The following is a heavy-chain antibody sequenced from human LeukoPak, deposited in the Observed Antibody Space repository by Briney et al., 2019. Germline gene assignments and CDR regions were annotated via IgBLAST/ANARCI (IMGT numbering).Heavy chain of an antibody. J-gene: IGHJ3*02. V-gene: IGHV3-21*04. CDR1: GFTFSSYS. CDR3: ARDTGGPHSGFEI. D-gene: IGHD1-26*01. CDR2: ISSSSSYI. Sequence: PGGSLRLSCAASGFTFSSYSMNWVRQAPGKGLEWVSSISSSSSYIYYADSVKGRFTISRDNAKNSLYLQMNSLRAEDTAVYYCARDTGGPHSGFEIWGQGTMVTVSS.